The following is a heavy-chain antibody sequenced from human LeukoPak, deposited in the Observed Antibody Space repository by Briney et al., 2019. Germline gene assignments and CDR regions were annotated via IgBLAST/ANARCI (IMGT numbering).Heavy chain of an antibody. V-gene: IGHV6-1*01. CDR3: AREHQDAFDI. CDR2: TYYSSKWYN. J-gene: IGHJ3*02. Sequence: SQTLSLTCAISGDSVSTNNAAWNWIRQYPSRGLEWLGSTYYSSKWYNDYSVSVRSLTSINSDTSKNQFSLQLNSVTPEDTAVYYCAREHQDAFDIWGQGTMVTVSS. CDR1: GDSVSTNNAA.